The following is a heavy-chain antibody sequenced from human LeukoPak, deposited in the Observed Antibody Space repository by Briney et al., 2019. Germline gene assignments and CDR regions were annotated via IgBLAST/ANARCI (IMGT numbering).Heavy chain of an antibody. J-gene: IGHJ4*02. Sequence: GESLKISCKGSGYSFTTYWIGWVRPMPGKGLEWMGIIYPGDSETRYSPSFQGQVTISADKSISTASLQWSSLKASDTAMYYCARGASVRYFDWSAADYFDYWGQGTLVTVSS. D-gene: IGHD3-9*01. CDR3: ARGASVRYFDWSAADYFDY. V-gene: IGHV5-51*01. CDR1: GYSFTTYW. CDR2: IYPGDSET.